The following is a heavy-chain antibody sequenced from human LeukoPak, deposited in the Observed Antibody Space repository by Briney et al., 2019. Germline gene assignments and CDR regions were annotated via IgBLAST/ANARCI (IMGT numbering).Heavy chain of an antibody. CDR1: GGTFSSYA. CDR2: IIPIFGTA. CDR3: ARDKTNYDFWSGYYPNWFDP. V-gene: IGHV1-69*13. D-gene: IGHD3-3*01. J-gene: IGHJ5*02. Sequence: GASVKVSCKASGGTFSSYAISWVRQAPGQGLEWMGGIIPIFGTANYAQKLQGRVTITADESTSTAYMELSSLRSEDTAVYYCARDKTNYDFWSGYYPNWFDPWGQGTLVTVSS.